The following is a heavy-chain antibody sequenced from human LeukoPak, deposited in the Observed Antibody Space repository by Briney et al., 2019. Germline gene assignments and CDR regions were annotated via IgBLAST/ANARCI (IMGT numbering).Heavy chain of an antibody. J-gene: IGHJ4*02. Sequence: LRLSCAASGFTFSDYYMSWIRQPAGKGLEWIGRIYTSGSTNYNPSLKSRVTMSVDTSKNQFSLKLSSVTAADTAVYYCAREVSSYDFWSGYYEVIDYWGQGTLVTVSS. CDR1: GFTFSDYY. D-gene: IGHD3-3*01. CDR2: IYTSGST. V-gene: IGHV4-4*07. CDR3: AREVSSYDFWSGYYEVIDY.